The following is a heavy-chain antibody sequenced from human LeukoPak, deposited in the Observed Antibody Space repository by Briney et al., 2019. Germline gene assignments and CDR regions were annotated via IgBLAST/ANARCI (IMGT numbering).Heavy chain of an antibody. V-gene: IGHV3-9*03. J-gene: IGHJ3*02. CDR3: AKASTRSFSSGYYGNAFDI. D-gene: IGHD6-19*01. Sequence: PGGSLRLSCAVSGFTFDDYAMHWVRQVPGKGLEWVSGISWNSGSIGYADPVKGRFTISRDNAKNSLYLQMNSLRAEDMALYYCAKASTRSFSSGYYGNAFDIWGQGTMVTVSS. CDR2: ISWNSGSI. CDR1: GFTFDDYA.